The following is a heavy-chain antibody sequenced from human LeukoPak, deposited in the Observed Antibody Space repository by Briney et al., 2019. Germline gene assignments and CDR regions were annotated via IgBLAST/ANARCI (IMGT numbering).Heavy chain of an antibody. Sequence: VSVKVSCKASGYTFTGYYMHWVRQAPGQGLEWMGWINPNSGGTNYAQKFQGWVTMTRDTSISTAYMELSRLRSDDTAVYYCARGMRVYYYGSGSYKYAFDIWGQGTMVTVSS. CDR3: ARGMRVYYYGSGSYKYAFDI. V-gene: IGHV1-2*04. CDR2: INPNSGGT. J-gene: IGHJ3*02. D-gene: IGHD3-10*01. CDR1: GYTFTGYY.